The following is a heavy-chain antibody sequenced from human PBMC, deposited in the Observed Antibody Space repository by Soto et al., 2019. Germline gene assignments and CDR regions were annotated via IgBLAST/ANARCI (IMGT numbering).Heavy chain of an antibody. CDR3: ARVGAEYSSSYYFDY. V-gene: IGHV1-69*13. D-gene: IGHD6-6*01. J-gene: IGHJ4*02. CDR1: GGTFSSYA. Sequence: SVKVSCKASGGTFSSYAISWVRQAPGQGLEWMGGIIPIFGTANYAQKFQGRVTITADESTSTAYMELSSLRSEDTAVYYCARVGAEYSSSYYFDYWGQGTLVTVSS. CDR2: IIPIFGTA.